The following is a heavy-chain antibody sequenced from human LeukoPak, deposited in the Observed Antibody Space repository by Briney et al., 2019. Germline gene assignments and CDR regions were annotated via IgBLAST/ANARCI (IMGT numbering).Heavy chain of an antibody. D-gene: IGHD4-17*01. CDR2: ISAYNGNT. CDR3: ARGYYGDYSYYFDY. Sequence: ASVKVSCKASGYTFTSYGISWVRQAPGQGLEWMGWISAYNGNTNYAQKLQGRVTMTADTSTSTAYMELRSLRSDDTAVYYCARGYYGDYSYYFDYWGQGTLVTVSS. CDR1: GYTFTSYG. V-gene: IGHV1-18*01. J-gene: IGHJ4*02.